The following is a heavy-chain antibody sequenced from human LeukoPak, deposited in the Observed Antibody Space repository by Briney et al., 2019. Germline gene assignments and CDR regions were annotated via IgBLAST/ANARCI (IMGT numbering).Heavy chain of an antibody. D-gene: IGHD6-19*01. J-gene: IGHJ3*02. V-gene: IGHV3-30*18. CDR2: ITYYESNK. CDR1: GFTFSSYA. CDR3: AKDRRAGDDAFDI. Sequence: PARSLSLPCAASGFTFSSYAMHWVRQAPGKGLEWAALITYYESNKYYAHSVKGRFTISTDNSKNTLYLQMNSLRAEDTAVYYCAKDRRAGDDAFDIWGQGTMVTVSS.